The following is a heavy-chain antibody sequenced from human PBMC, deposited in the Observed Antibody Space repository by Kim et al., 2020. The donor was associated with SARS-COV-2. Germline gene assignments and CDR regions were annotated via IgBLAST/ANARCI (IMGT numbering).Heavy chain of an antibody. CDR3: ARDLFLPPDYGWGSYRYSGAFDI. CDR1: GFTFSSYA. V-gene: IGHV3-30*04. D-gene: IGHD3-16*02. Sequence: GGSLRLSCAASGFTFSSYAMHWVRQAPGKGLEWVAVISYDGSDKYYADSVKGRFTISRDNSKNTLYLQMNSLRAEDTAVYYCARDLFLPPDYGWGSYRYSGAFDIWGQGTMVTVSS. CDR2: ISYDGSDK. J-gene: IGHJ3*02.